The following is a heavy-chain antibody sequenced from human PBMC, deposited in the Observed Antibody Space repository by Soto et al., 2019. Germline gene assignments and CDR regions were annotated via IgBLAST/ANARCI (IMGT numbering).Heavy chain of an antibody. CDR1: GGTFSSSA. J-gene: IGHJ4*02. CDR3: ARSGYNYGPFDY. D-gene: IGHD5-18*01. V-gene: IGHV1-69*01. Sequence: QVQEVQSGAEVKKPGSSVKVSCKTPGGTFSSSAFSWVRQAPGQGLEWMGGIIPIFGTTDYAPKFQGRVTITADESTSTAYMDLSSLTADDTAVYFCARSGYNYGPFDYGGQGTLVIVSS. CDR2: IIPIFGTT.